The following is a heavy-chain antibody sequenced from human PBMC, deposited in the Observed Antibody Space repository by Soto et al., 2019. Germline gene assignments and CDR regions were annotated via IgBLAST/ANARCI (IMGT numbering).Heavy chain of an antibody. V-gene: IGHV3-66*01. J-gene: IGHJ4*02. D-gene: IGHD4-17*01. CDR1: GLTVTGNY. CDR2: IYSGGST. CDR3: ARDITVTTPTYFDC. Sequence: PGGSLRLSCAASGLTVTGNYMSWVRQAPGKGLEWVSIIYSGGSTYYADSVKGRFTISRDNSKNTLYLQMDSLRAEDTGVYYCARDITVTTPTYFDCWGQGTLVTVSS.